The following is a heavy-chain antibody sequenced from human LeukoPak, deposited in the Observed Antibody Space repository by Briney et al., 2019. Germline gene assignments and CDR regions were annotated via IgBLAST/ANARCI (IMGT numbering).Heavy chain of an antibody. V-gene: IGHV4-39*01. CDR2: VCYSGST. CDR1: GGSISSSSYY. CDR3: ARRRAEGGSNGHYNWFDP. D-gene: IGHD6-13*01. Sequence: SETLSLTCTVSGGSISSSSYYWGWIRQPPGKGLEWIGSVCYSGSTYYNPSLRSRVSISVDTSKNQFSLKLSSVTAADTAVYYCARRRAEGGSNGHYNWFDPWGQGILVTAFS. J-gene: IGHJ5*02.